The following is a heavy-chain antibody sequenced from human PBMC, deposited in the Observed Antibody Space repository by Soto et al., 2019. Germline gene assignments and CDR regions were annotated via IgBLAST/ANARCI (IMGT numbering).Heavy chain of an antibody. J-gene: IGHJ4*02. CDR3: VKDRYYYGSGSYPEKGDY. CDR1: GFTFSSYG. V-gene: IGHV3-30*18. D-gene: IGHD3-10*01. CDR2: ISYDGGNK. Sequence: PGGSLRLSCAVSGFTFSSYGMHWVRQAPGKGLEWVAVISYDGGNKNYADSVKGRFTISRDNSKNTLYLQVNSLRAEDTAVYYCVKDRYYYGSGSYPEKGDYWGQGTLVTVSS.